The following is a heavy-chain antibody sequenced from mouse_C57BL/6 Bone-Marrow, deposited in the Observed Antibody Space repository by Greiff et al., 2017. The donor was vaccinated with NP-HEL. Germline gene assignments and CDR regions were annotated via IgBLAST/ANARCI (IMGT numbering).Heavy chain of an antibody. V-gene: IGHV3-6*01. Sequence: VQLKESGPGLVKPSQSLSLTCSVTGYSITSGYYWNWIRQFPGNKLEWMGYISYDGSNNYNPSLKNRISITRDTSKNQFFLKLNSVTTEDTATYYCAHYDYDAGFAYWGQGTLVTVSA. D-gene: IGHD2-4*01. J-gene: IGHJ3*01. CDR1: GYSITSGYY. CDR2: ISYDGSN. CDR3: AHYDYDAGFAY.